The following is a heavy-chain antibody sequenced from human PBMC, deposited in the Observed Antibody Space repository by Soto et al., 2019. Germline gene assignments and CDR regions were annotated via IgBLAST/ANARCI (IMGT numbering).Heavy chain of an antibody. J-gene: IGHJ4*02. CDR1: GYTFTSYN. D-gene: IGHD6-13*01. Sequence: QIQLEQSGVEVQKPGASVKVSCEASGYTFTSYNIHWVRQAPGQGLVWMGWINTYNGNTNYAQNFQGRLTMTTDTSTNTAYMELRSRRSDGPAVYYCARAVGSWKYFDYWGQGTLVTVSS. V-gene: IGHV1-18*04. CDR3: ARAVGSWKYFDY. CDR2: INTYNGNT.